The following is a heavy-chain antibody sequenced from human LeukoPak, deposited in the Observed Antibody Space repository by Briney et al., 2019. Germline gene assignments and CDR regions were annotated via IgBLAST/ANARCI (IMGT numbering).Heavy chain of an antibody. V-gene: IGHV3-74*01. CDR2: ISNDGRST. CDR3: TRGREGNYGLFDS. CDR1: GFSFNSYW. J-gene: IGHJ4*02. D-gene: IGHD3-10*01. Sequence: GGSLRLSCAASGFSFNSYWMHWVRQAPGSGLVWVSRISNDGRSTSFADSVKGRFTISSDNAKNTLYLQMNSLSAEDTAVYYCTRGREGNYGLFDSWGQGTLVTVSS.